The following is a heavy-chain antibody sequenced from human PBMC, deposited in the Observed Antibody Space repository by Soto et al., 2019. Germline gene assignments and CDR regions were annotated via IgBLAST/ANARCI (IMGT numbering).Heavy chain of an antibody. Sequence: GGSLRLSCAASGFTFSSYSMNWVRQAPGKGLEWVSSISSSSSYIYYADSVKGRFTISRDNAKNSLYLQMNSLRAEDTAVYYCARDRAPTITIEDEGYYYYYGMDVWGQGTTVTVSS. CDR3: ARDRAPTITIEDEGYYYYYGMDV. CDR1: GFTFSSYS. J-gene: IGHJ6*02. CDR2: ISSSSSYI. V-gene: IGHV3-21*01. D-gene: IGHD3-9*01.